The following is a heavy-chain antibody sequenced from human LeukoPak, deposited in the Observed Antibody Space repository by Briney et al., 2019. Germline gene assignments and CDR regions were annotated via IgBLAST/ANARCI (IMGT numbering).Heavy chain of an antibody. J-gene: IGHJ5*02. Sequence: SETLSLTCTVSGYSISSGYFWGWFRQPPGQGLEWIGSVHHSGSTYYNPSLKSRVHISVDTSKNQFSLNLNSMTAADTAVYYCARDVDHWGQGTLVTVSS. CDR1: GYSISSGYF. CDR2: VHHSGST. CDR3: ARDVDH. V-gene: IGHV4-38-2*02.